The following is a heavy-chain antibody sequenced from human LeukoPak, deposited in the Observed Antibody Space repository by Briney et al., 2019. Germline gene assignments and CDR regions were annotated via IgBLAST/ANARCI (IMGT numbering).Heavy chain of an antibody. CDR3: ARTPYRSGFAWEDY. Sequence: SGPTLVKPTQTLTLTCTFSGFSLTTSGMCVSWIRHPPGKALEWLARIDWDDDKYYSKSLKTRLTISKDTSKNQVVLTMTNMDPVDTATYYCARTPYRSGFAWEDYWGQGTLVTVSS. CDR2: IDWDDDK. CDR1: GFSLTTSGMC. D-gene: IGHD6-19*01. J-gene: IGHJ4*02. V-gene: IGHV2-70*11.